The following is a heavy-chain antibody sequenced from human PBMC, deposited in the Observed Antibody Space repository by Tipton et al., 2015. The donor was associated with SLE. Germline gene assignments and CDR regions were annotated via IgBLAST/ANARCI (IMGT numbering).Heavy chain of an antibody. Sequence: TLSLTCAVYGGSFSGYYWSWIRQPPGKGLEWIGSIYYSGSTYYNPSLKSRVTISVDTSKNQFSLKLSSVTAADTAVYYCARVKDYYENWFDPWGQGTLVTVSS. CDR1: GGSFSGYY. CDR3: ARVKDYYENWFDP. J-gene: IGHJ5*02. CDR2: IYYSGST. V-gene: IGHV4-34*01. D-gene: IGHD3-22*01.